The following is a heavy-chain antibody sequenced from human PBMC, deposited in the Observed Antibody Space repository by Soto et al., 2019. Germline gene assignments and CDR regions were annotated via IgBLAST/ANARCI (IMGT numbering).Heavy chain of an antibody. V-gene: IGHV2-5*02. CDR1: GFSLDTSGVS. CDR3: AGGNVNTAMVCWYADL. D-gene: IGHD5-18*01. CDR2: IYWDDDK. Sequence: QITLTESGPTLVKPTQTLTLTCTFSGFSLDTSGVSVSWIRQSPGKALEWLALIYWDDDKRYRPSLKNRLTNTEDTSKKFVVLTLIIMDPVDTGTSFCAGGNVNTAMVCWYADLWGRGTLVTVPS. J-gene: IGHJ2*01.